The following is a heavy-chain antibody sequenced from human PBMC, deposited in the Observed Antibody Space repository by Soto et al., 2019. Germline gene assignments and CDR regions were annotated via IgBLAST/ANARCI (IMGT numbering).Heavy chain of an antibody. CDR3: ALFDFWSGYQFDY. CDR2: IYYSGST. Sequence: QVQLQESGPGLVKPSETLSLTCTVSGGSISSYYWSWIRQPPGKGLEWIGYIYYSGSTNYNPSLKSRLTLSVDTSKNQFSLKLSSVTAADTAVYYCALFDFWSGYQFDYWGQGTLVTVSS. J-gene: IGHJ4*02. V-gene: IGHV4-59*01. D-gene: IGHD3-3*01. CDR1: GGSISSYY.